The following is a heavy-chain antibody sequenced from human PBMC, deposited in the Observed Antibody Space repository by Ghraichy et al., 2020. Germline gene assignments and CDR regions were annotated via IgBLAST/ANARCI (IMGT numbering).Heavy chain of an antibody. V-gene: IGHV3-11*06. CDR2: ISSSSSYT. J-gene: IGHJ3*02. CDR3: ARGIGYCSSTSCQGGDDAFDI. D-gene: IGHD2-2*03. CDR1: GFTFSDYY. Sequence: GGSLRLSCAASGFTFSDYYMSWIRQAPGKGLEWVSYISSSSSYTNYADSVKGRFTISRDNAKNSLYLQMNSLRAEDTAVYYCARGIGYCSSTSCQGGDDAFDIGGQGRMVTVSS.